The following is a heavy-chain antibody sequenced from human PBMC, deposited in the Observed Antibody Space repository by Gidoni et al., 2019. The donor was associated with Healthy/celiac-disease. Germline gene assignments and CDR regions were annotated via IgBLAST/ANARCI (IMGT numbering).Heavy chain of an antibody. D-gene: IGHD2-21*01. Sequence: QVQLVQSGAEVKKPGASVKVSCKASGYTFPSYGISWVRQAPGQGLEWMGWISAYNGNTNYAQKLQGRVTMTTDTSTSTAYMELRSLRSDDTAVYYCARDYRLFPYGLLLDYWGQGTLVTVSS. CDR1: GYTFPSYG. CDR3: ARDYRLFPYGLLLDY. CDR2: ISAYNGNT. V-gene: IGHV1-18*01. J-gene: IGHJ4*02.